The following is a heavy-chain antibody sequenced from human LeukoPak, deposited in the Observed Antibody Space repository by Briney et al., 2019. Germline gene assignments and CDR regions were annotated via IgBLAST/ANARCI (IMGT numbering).Heavy chain of an antibody. Sequence: ASVKVSCKASGYTFTSYGISWVRQAPGQGLEWMGWISAYNGNTNYAQKLQGRVTMTTDTSTSTAYMELRSLRSDDTAVYYCARDILGGCSSTSCPWGWFDPLGQGTLVTVSP. CDR2: ISAYNGNT. D-gene: IGHD2-2*01. CDR1: GYTFTSYG. CDR3: ARDILGGCSSTSCPWGWFDP. V-gene: IGHV1-18*01. J-gene: IGHJ5*02.